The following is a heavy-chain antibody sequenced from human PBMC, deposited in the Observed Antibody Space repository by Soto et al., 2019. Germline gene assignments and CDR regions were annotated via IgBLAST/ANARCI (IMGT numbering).Heavy chain of an antibody. CDR1: GGSISSSSYY. V-gene: IGHV4-39*01. Sequence: SETLSLTCTVSGGSISSSSYYWGWIRQPPGKGLEWIGSIYYSGSTYYNPSLKSRVTISVDTSKNQFSLKLSSVTAADTAVYYCARLGRSSFLNWFDPWGQGTLVTVSS. CDR2: IYYSGST. D-gene: IGHD6-6*01. CDR3: ARLGRSSFLNWFDP. J-gene: IGHJ5*02.